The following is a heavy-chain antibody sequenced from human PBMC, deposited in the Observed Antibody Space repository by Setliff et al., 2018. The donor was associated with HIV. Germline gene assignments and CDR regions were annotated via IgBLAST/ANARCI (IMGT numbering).Heavy chain of an antibody. J-gene: IGHJ4*02. CDR3: VRDDYGYNGKGFDY. CDR2: VYSSGST. CDR1: GDSVTSGDYY. D-gene: IGHD4-17*01. V-gene: IGHV4-30-4*08. Sequence: TLSLTCTVSGDSVTSGDYYWDWIRQPPGKGLEWIGYVYSSGSTNYNPSLKSRVTVSIDTSNNQISLRLSSVTAADTAMYYCVRDDYGYNGKGFDYWGPGTLVTVSS.